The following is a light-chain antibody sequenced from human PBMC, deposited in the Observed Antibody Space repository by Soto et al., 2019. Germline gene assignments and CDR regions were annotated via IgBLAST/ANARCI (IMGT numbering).Light chain of an antibody. CDR3: QHYNSYSDA. V-gene: IGKV1-5*03. Sequence: DIQMTQSPSTLSGSVGDRVTITCRASQAISSWLAWYQQKPGKAPKLLLYKASTLKSGVPSRFSGSGSGTEFTLTISSLQPAEFATYYCQHYNSYSDAFGQGTKVELK. J-gene: IGKJ1*01. CDR1: QAISSW. CDR2: KAS.